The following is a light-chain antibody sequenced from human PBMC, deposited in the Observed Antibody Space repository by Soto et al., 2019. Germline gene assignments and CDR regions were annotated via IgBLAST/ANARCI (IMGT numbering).Light chain of an antibody. J-gene: IGKJ5*01. CDR3: QKYTG. V-gene: IGKV1-27*01. CDR1: QGISNY. CDR2: AAS. Sequence: DIQMTQSPSSLSASVGDRITITCRASQGISNYLAWYQQKPGKVPKLLIYAASTLQSGVPSRFSGSGSGTDFTLTISSLQPEDVATYYCQKYTGFGQGTRLEIK.